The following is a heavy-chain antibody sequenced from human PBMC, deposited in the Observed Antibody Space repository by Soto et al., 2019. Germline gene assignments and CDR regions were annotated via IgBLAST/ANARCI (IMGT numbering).Heavy chain of an antibody. J-gene: IGHJ4*01. CDR1: GGSFSGYD. Sequence: SETLSLTCAVYGGSFSGYDWSWIRQPPGKGLEWIGEIKHSGSTIYNPSLKSRVTISADTSKNQFSLKLSSVTAADTAVYYCAKGKHPDYWGHGTLVTLSS. V-gene: IGHV4-34*01. CDR3: AKGKHPDY. CDR2: IKHSGST.